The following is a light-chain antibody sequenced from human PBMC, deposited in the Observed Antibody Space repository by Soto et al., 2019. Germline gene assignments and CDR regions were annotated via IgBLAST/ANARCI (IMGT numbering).Light chain of an antibody. J-gene: IGLJ1*01. Sequence: QSALTQPPSASGSPGQSVTISCTGTSSDVGAYIFVSWYQQHPGKAPKLMVYDVNRRPPGVPDRFFGSKSGNTASLTVSGLQAEDEADYYCVSFAGGTDVFGTGNKVTVL. CDR2: DVN. CDR3: VSFAGGTDV. V-gene: IGLV2-8*01. CDR1: SSDVGAYIF.